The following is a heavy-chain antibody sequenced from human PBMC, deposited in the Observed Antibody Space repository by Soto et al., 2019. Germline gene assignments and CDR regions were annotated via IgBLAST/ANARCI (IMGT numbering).Heavy chain of an antibody. Sequence: GGSLRLSCAASGIIVSSNYMSWVRQAPGKGLEWVSVIYSGGNTYYADSVKGRFTISRDNSKNTLYLQMNSLRAEDTAVYYCARDADNYFDYWGQGTLVTVSS. J-gene: IGHJ4*02. CDR1: GIIVSSNY. V-gene: IGHV3-53*01. CDR2: IYSGGNT. CDR3: ARDADNYFDY.